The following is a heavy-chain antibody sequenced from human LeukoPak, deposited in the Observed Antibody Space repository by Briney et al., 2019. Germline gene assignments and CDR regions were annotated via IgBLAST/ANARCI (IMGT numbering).Heavy chain of an antibody. CDR3: AKDPYSSRMEYFQY. CDR1: GFTFSSYG. J-gene: IGHJ1*01. V-gene: IGHV3-30*18. CDR2: ISYDGNDK. D-gene: IGHD3-22*01. Sequence: GGSLRLSCVASGFTFSSYGMHWFRQAPGKGLEWVAVISYDGNDKYYADSVKGRFSISRDNSKNTLYLEMSSLRTEDTAVYYCAKDPYSSRMEYFQYWGEGTLVIVSS.